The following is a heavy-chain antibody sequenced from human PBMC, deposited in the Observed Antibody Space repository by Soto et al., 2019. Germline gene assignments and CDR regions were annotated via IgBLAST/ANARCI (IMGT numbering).Heavy chain of an antibody. Sequence: QVQLVQSGAEVKKPGASVKVSCKASGYTFTSYYMHWVRQAPGQGLEWMGIINPSGGSTSYAQKFQGRVTMTRDTSTSTVYMELSSLRSEDTAVYYCARGSGDFWSGYYTGRFDYWGQGTLVTVSS. J-gene: IGHJ4*02. CDR2: INPSGGST. D-gene: IGHD3-3*01. CDR3: ARGSGDFWSGYYTGRFDY. V-gene: IGHV1-46*01. CDR1: GYTFTSYY.